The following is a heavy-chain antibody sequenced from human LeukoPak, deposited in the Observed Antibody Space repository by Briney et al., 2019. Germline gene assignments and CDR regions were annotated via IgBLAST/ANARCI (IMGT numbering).Heavy chain of an antibody. D-gene: IGHD2-21*01. V-gene: IGHV4-61*02. CDR3: ARESGPISFFDY. CDR1: GGSISSGSYY. J-gene: IGHJ4*02. CDR2: IYTSGST. Sequence: SQTLSLTCTVSGGSISSGSYYWSRIRQPAGKGLEWIGRIYTSGSTNYNPSLKSRVTISVDTSKNQFSLKLSSVTAADTAVYYCARESGPISFFDYWGQGTLVTVSS.